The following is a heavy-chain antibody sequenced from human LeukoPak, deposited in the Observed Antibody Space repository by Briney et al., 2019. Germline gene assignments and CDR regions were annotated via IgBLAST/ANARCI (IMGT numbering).Heavy chain of an antibody. Sequence: GESLKISCKGSGYSFTSYWIGWVRQMPGKGLEWMGIIYPGDSDTRYSPSFQGQVTISADKSISTAYLQWSSLKASDTAMYYCARPQVAGSYYYYYGMDVWGQGTTVTVSS. CDR3: ARPQVAGSYYYYYGMDV. CDR2: IYPGDSDT. J-gene: IGHJ6*02. D-gene: IGHD6-19*01. V-gene: IGHV5-51*01. CDR1: GYSFTSYW.